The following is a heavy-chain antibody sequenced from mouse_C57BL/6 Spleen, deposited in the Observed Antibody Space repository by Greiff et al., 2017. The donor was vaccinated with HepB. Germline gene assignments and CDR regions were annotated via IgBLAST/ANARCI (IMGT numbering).Heavy chain of an antibody. CDR1: GFTFSDYG. D-gene: IGHD2-5*01. V-gene: IGHV5-17*01. Sequence: EVQVVESGGGLVKPGGSLKLSCAASGFTFSDYGMHWVRQAPEKGLEWVAYISSGSSTIYYADTVKGRFTISRDNAKNTLFLQMTSLRSEDTAMYYCARHYSNYGWYFDVWGTGTTVTVSS. J-gene: IGHJ1*03. CDR3: ARHYSNYGWYFDV. CDR2: ISSGSSTI.